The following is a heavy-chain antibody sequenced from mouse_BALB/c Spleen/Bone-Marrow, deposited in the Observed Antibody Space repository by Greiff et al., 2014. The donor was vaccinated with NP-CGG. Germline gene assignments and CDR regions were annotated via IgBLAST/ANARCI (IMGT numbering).Heavy chain of an antibody. V-gene: IGHV2-4-1*01. J-gene: IGHJ2*01. CDR1: GFSLTSYD. CDR3: ARKGYRYDYFDY. CDR2: IWSGGGT. Sequence: VQLQQSGPGLVQPSQSLSITCTVSGFSLTSYDVHWVRQSPGKGLEWLGGIWSGGGTDYDAAFISRLNITKDNSKSQVFFKMNSLQADDTAIYVCARKGYRYDYFDYWGQGTTLTVSS. D-gene: IGHD2-14*01.